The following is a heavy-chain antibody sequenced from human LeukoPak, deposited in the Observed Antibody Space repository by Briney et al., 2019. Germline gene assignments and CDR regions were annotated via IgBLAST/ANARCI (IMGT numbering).Heavy chain of an antibody. J-gene: IGHJ2*01. CDR3: AKDRVFDWYFDL. V-gene: IGHV3-23*01. D-gene: IGHD3-3*01. Sequence: GGSLRLSCEVSGFTFSSHAMSWVRQAPGKGLEWVSAISGDGGGTYYADSVKGRFTISRENSKNTLYLQMNSLRAEDTAVYYCAKDRVFDWYFDLWGRGTLVTVSS. CDR1: GFTFSSHA. CDR2: ISGDGGGT.